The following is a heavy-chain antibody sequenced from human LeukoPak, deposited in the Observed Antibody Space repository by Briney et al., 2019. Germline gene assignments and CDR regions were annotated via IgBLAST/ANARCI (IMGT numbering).Heavy chain of an antibody. CDR3: ARNRGWQQLAHFDY. CDR2: INPNSGGT. CDR1: GYSFTSYW. Sequence: GESLKISCKGSGYSFTSYWTGWVRQAPGQGLEWMGWINPNSGGTNYAQKFQGRVTMTRDTSISTAYMELSRLRSDDTAVYYCARNRGWQQLAHFDYWGQGTLVTVSS. V-gene: IGHV1-2*02. J-gene: IGHJ4*02. D-gene: IGHD6-13*01.